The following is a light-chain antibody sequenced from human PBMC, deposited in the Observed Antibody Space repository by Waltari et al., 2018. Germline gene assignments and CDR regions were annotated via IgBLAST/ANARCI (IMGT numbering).Light chain of an antibody. V-gene: IGKV1-39*01. J-gene: IGKJ1*01. CDR1: QSISSY. CDR3: QQSYSTPRT. Sequence: DIQMTQSPSSLSASVGDRVPITCRASQSISSYLNWDQQKPGKAPKLLIYTASSLQSGGPSRFSGSGSGTDFTLTISSLQPEDFATYYCQQSYSTPRTFGQGTKVEIK. CDR2: TAS.